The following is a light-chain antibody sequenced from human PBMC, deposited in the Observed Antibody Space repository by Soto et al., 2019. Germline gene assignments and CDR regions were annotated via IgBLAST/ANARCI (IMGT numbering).Light chain of an antibody. Sequence: EIVLTQSPGTLSLSPGERATLSCRASQSFNSIYLAWYQQKPGQAPRLLIYGASSRATGIPDRFSGSGSDTDFTLTISRLEPEDFAVYHCQQYGDAPRTFGQGTKVDIK. CDR3: QQYGDAPRT. CDR1: QSFNSIY. V-gene: IGKV3-20*01. J-gene: IGKJ1*01. CDR2: GAS.